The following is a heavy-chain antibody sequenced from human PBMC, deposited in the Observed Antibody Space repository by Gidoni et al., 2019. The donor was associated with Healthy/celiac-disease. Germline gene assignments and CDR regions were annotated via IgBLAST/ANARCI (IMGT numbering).Heavy chain of an antibody. Sequence: QVQLQESGPGLVQPSQTLSLTCTVSGGSISSGSYYWSWIRQPAGKGLEWIGRIYTSGSTNYNPSLKSRVTISVDTSKNQFSLKLSSVTAADTAVYYCASTYYYDSSGYYSFDYWGQGTLVTVSS. CDR2: IYTSGST. D-gene: IGHD3-22*01. J-gene: IGHJ4*02. CDR1: GGSISSGSYY. V-gene: IGHV4-61*02. CDR3: ASTYYYDSSGYYSFDY.